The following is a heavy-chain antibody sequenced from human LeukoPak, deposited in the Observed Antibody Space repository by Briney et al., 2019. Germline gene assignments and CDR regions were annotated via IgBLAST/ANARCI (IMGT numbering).Heavy chain of an antibody. CDR1: GFTFSSYR. V-gene: IGHV3-48*02. CDR2: VSSSGSTK. J-gene: IGHJ4*02. CDR3: ARVEGAPPYSDY. Sequence: GGSLRLSCAASGFTFSSYRMNWVRQAPGEGLEWVSYVSSSGSTKYYADSVKGRSTISRDNARNSLHLQMNSLRDEDTAVYYCARVEGAPPYSDYWGQGTLVTVSS. D-gene: IGHD3-16*01.